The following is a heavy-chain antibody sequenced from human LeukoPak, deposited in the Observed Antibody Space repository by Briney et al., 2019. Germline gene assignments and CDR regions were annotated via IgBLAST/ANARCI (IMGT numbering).Heavy chain of an antibody. CDR1: GGSISSSSYY. D-gene: IGHD2-8*02. CDR3: AGRLLGAFDI. CDR2: IYYSGST. J-gene: IGHJ3*02. V-gene: IGHV4-39*07. Sequence: KSSETLSLTCTVSGGSISSSSYYWGWIRQPPGKGLEWIGSIYYSGSTYYNPSLKSRVTISVDTSKNQFSLKLSSVTAADTAVYYCAGRLLGAFDIWGQGTMVTVSS.